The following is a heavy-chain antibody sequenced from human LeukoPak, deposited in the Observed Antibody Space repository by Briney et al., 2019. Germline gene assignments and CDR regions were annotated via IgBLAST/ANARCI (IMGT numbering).Heavy chain of an antibody. D-gene: IGHD6-6*01. Sequence: GASVKVSCKVSGYTLTELSMHWVRQAPGKGLEWMGGFDPEDDETIYAQKFQGRVTMTEDTSTDTAYMELSSLRSEDTAVYYCATNERIAARQSYYYYMDVWGKGTTVTVSS. CDR1: GYTLTELS. CDR3: ATNERIAARQSYYYYMDV. J-gene: IGHJ6*03. CDR2: FDPEDDET. V-gene: IGHV1-24*01.